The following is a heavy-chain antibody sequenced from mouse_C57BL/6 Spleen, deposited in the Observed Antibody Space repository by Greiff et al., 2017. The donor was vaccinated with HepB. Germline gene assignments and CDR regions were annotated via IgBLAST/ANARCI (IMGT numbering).Heavy chain of an antibody. V-gene: IGHV3-6*01. Sequence: VKLQESGPGLVKPSQSLSLTCSVTGYSITSGYYWNWIRQFPGNKLEWMGYISYDGSNNYNPSLKNRISITRDTSKNQFFLKLNSVTTEDTATYYCAGYYGSSYEEYYFDYWGQGTTLTVSS. J-gene: IGHJ2*01. CDR2: ISYDGSN. CDR1: GYSITSGYY. CDR3: AGYYGSSYEEYYFDY. D-gene: IGHD1-1*01.